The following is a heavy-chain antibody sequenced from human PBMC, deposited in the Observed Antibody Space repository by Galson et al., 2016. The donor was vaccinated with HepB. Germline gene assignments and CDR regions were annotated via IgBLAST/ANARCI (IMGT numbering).Heavy chain of an antibody. CDR1: GDSVSSNSAA. CDR3: ARLYWGLRAFDI. V-gene: IGHV6-1*01. J-gene: IGHJ3*02. Sequence: CAISGDSVSSNSAAWNWIRQSPSRGLEWLGRTYYNSKWYNDYAASVKSRTTINPDTSKNQFSLQLNSVTPEDTAVYYCARLYWGLRAFDIWGPGTMVTVSS. CDR2: TYYNSKWYN. D-gene: IGHD2-8*02.